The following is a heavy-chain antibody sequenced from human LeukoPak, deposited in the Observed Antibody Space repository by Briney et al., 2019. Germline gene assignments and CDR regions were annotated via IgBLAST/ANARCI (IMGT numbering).Heavy chain of an antibody. D-gene: IGHD2-2*01. CDR2: FDPEDGET. CDR1: GYTLTELS. Sequence: ASVKVSCKVSGYTLTELSMHWVRQAPGKGLEWMGGFDPEDGETIYAQKFQGRVTMTEDTSTDTAYMELSSLRSEDTAVYYCATHRNGIVVVQAARYQFDYWGQGTLVTVSS. J-gene: IGHJ4*02. CDR3: ATHRNGIVVVQAARYQFDY. V-gene: IGHV1-24*01.